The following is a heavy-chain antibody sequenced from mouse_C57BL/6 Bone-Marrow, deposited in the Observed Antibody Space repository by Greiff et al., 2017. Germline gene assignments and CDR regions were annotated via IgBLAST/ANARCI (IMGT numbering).Heavy chain of an antibody. Sequence: QDQLQQSGAELVRPGASVQLSCKASGYTFTDYYIKWVKQRPGQGLEWIARIYPGSGNTYYHEKFKGKAKLTAEKSSSKAYMQLSSLTSEDSAVYFCARRGGTDAMDYWGQGTSVTVCS. J-gene: IGHJ4*01. V-gene: IGHV1-76*01. CDR3: ARRGGTDAMDY. CDR1: GYTFTDYY. D-gene: IGHD4-1*01. CDR2: IYPGSGNT.